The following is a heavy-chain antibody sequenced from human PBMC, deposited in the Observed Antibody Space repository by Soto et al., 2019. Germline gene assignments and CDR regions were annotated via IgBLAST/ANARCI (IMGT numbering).Heavy chain of an antibody. CDR3: ARDKGYCSDTSCPDFDY. CDR1: GGTLSRYT. V-gene: IGHV1-69*04. CDR2: VIPNLGVT. D-gene: IGHD2-15*01. Sequence: SVTVCCKASGGTLSRYTFSWVRPANGQGLEWMGRVIPNLGVTNYAKKFQGRFTIVVDTSTSTAYMELNSLRYEDTAVYYCARDKGYCSDTSCPDFDYWGQGTLVTVSS. J-gene: IGHJ4*02.